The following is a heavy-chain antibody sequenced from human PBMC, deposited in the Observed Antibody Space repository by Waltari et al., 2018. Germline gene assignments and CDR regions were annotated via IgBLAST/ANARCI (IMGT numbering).Heavy chain of an antibody. Sequence: EVQLLESAGGLVQPGGALRLSCAASGFSFMGYAMCWVRQAPGEGLEWVASISGSGATPFYADSVKGRFTIVRDNSKDTLYLQMNSLRVDDSAVYYCAKGSRGYTNYFFDYWGQGALVTVSS. D-gene: IGHD3-16*02. J-gene: IGHJ4*02. CDR1: GFSFMGYA. CDR2: ISGSGATP. V-gene: IGHV3-23*01. CDR3: AKGSRGYTNYFFDY.